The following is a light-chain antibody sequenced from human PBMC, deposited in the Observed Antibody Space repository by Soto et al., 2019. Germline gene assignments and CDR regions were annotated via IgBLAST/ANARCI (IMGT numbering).Light chain of an antibody. CDR1: QSVSIF. Sequence: EIVLTQSPAPLSLSPGERATLSCRASQSVSIFFAWYQQKPGQAPRLLIYNTSNKANGIPARSSGSGSGTDYTLTISSLEPEDFAGYYCHQRLSWPIAFGQGT. V-gene: IGKV3-11*01. CDR2: NTS. J-gene: IGKJ1*01. CDR3: HQRLSWPIA.